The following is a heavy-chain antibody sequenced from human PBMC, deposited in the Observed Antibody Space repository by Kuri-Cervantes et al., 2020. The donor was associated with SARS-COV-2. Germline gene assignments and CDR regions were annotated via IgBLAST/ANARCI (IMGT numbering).Heavy chain of an antibody. J-gene: IGHJ4*02. V-gene: IGHV4-34*01. CDR2: INHSGST. CDR3: ARGRKQLGGSDFDY. CDR1: GGSFSGYY. D-gene: IGHD6-6*01. Sequence: SETLSLTCAVYGGSFSGYYWSWIRQPPGKGLEWIGEINHSGSTNYNPSLKSRVTISVDTFKNQFSLKLSSVTAADTAVYYCARGRKQLGGSDFDYWGQGTLVTVSS.